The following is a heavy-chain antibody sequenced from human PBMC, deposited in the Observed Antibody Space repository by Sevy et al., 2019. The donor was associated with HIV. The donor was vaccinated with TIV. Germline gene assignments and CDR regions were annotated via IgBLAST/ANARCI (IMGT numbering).Heavy chain of an antibody. CDR3: ARGSTYYYDDSGYSTRGDAFDI. V-gene: IGHV3-53*01. CDR2: IYTGGST. CDR1: GFTVSSNY. Sequence: GGSQRLSCAASGFTVSSNYMTWVRQAPGKGLEWVSVIYTGGSTYYAESVKGRFTISRDNSKNTVYLRMNSLRAEDTAVYYCARGSTYYYDDSGYSTRGDAFDIWGQGTMVTVSS. D-gene: IGHD3-22*01. J-gene: IGHJ3*02.